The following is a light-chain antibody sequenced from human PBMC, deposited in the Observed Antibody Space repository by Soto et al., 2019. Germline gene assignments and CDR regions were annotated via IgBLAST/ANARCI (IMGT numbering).Light chain of an antibody. CDR3: ATWDDSLSGHVI. V-gene: IGLV1-47*02. CDR2: SNN. CDR1: SSNIGSNY. J-gene: IGLJ2*01. Sequence: QPVLTQPPSASGTPGQRVTISCSGSSSNIGSNYVYWYQQLPGTPPKLLIYSNNQRPSGVPDRFSGSKSGTSVSLAISGLRSEDEADYYCATWDDSLSGHVIFGGGTKLTVL.